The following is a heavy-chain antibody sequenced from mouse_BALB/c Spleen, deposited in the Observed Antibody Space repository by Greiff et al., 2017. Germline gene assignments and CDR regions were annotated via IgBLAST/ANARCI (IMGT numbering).Heavy chain of an antibody. Sequence: EVKVEESGPSLVKPSQTLSLTCSVTGDSITSGYWNWIRKFPGNKLEYMGYISYSGSTYYNPSLKSRISITRDTSKNQYYLQLNSVTTEDTATYYCATYYYGSEWFAYWGQGTLVTVSA. CDR2: ISYSGST. CDR3: ATYYYGSEWFAY. J-gene: IGHJ3*01. V-gene: IGHV3-8*02. D-gene: IGHD1-1*01. CDR1: GDSITSGY.